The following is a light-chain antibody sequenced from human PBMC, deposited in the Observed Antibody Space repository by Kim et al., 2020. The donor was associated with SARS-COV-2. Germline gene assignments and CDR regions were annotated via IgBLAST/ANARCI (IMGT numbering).Light chain of an antibody. V-gene: IGKV3-15*01. CDR2: GAS. CDR3: QQYNNLPPLT. Sequence: EIVMTQSPATLSMSPGERATLSCRPSQSVSSNLAWYQQKPGQAPRLLIYGASTRATGIPARFSGSGSGTELTLTISSLQSEDFAVYYCQQYNNLPPLTFGGGTKLEI. J-gene: IGKJ4*01. CDR1: QSVSSN.